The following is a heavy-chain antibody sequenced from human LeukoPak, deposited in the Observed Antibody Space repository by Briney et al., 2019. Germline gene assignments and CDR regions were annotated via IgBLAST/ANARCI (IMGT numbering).Heavy chain of an antibody. CDR3: ARDDYYYGSGSYTGY. CDR2: ISWNSGSI. J-gene: IGHJ4*02. Sequence: PGRSLRLSCAASGFTFDDYAMHWVRQAPGKGLEWVSGISWNSGSIGYADSVKGRFTISRDNAKNSLYLQMNSLRAEDTAVYYCARDDYYYGSGSYTGYWGQGTLVTVSS. D-gene: IGHD3-10*01. CDR1: GFTFDDYA. V-gene: IGHV3-9*01.